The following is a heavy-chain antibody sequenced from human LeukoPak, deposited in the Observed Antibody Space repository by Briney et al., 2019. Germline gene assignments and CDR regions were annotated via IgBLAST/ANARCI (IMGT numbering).Heavy chain of an antibody. CDR3: AKGSSSWYRGSHYFDY. J-gene: IGHJ4*02. CDR2: ISGSGCST. D-gene: IGHD6-13*01. Sequence: GGSLRLSCAASGFTFSSYAMSWVRQAPGKGLEWVSAISGSGCSTYYADSVKGRFTISRDNSKNTLYLQMNSLRAEDTAVYYCAKGSSSWYRGSHYFDYWGQGTLVTVSS. V-gene: IGHV3-23*01. CDR1: GFTFSSYA.